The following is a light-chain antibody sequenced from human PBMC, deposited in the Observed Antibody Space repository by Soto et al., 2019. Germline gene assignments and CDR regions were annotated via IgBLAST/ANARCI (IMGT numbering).Light chain of an antibody. CDR3: QQANSFPYT. Sequence: DIQMTQSPSSGSASVGDTVTITCRASQGISSWLAWYQQKPGKAPKLLIHVTSTLQSGVPSRFSGSGSGTDFTLTITDLQPEDFATYYCQQANSFPYTFGQGTKLEI. J-gene: IGKJ2*01. CDR2: VTS. CDR1: QGISSW. V-gene: IGKV1-12*01.